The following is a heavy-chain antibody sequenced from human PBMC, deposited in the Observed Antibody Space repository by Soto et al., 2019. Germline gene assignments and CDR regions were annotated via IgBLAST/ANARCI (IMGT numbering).Heavy chain of an antibody. V-gene: IGHV3-33*01. D-gene: IGHD3-3*01. CDR1: GFTFSSYG. Sequence: GGSRRLSCAASGFTFSSYGMHWVRQAPGKGLEWVAGIWSDGSNKYYAYSVSGRFTITRDKYKNALKLQMISLRDADTSVYDCARDKLEAFDYWGQGTLVTVSS. CDR2: IWSDGSNK. J-gene: IGHJ4*02. CDR3: ARDKLEAFDY.